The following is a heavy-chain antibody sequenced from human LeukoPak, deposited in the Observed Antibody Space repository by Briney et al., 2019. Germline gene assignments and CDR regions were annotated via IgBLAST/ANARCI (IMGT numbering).Heavy chain of an antibody. J-gene: IGHJ4*02. D-gene: IGHD1-26*01. V-gene: IGHV3-20*04. Sequence: PVGSLRLSCAASGYSLDDNALSWVHQAPVKGLERVSTINWNAEYITYADSVRGRFTISRDHAKNSVYLQMDSLRVEDTALYYCARDRMGATGNFDYWGQGTLVTVSS. CDR2: INWNAEYI. CDR3: ARDRMGATGNFDY. CDR1: GYSLDDNA.